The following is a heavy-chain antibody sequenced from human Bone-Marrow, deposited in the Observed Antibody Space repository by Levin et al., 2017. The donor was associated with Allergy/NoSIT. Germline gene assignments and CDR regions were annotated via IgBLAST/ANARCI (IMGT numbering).Heavy chain of an antibody. CDR3: SRDSSSDLFRDIASTGSFLDVDFGLGI. Sequence: GASVKVSCKASRGTFSSYSMAWVRQAPGQGLEWMGGIIPIFGRTNYEQKFQGRVTITADKSTSTVYMDLTGLTYDDTAVYYCSRDSSSDLFRDIASTGSFLDVDFGLGIWGQGTTVIVAS. D-gene: IGHD1-1*01. CDR2: IIPIFGRT. V-gene: IGHV1-69*06. J-gene: IGHJ6*02. CDR1: RGTFSSYS.